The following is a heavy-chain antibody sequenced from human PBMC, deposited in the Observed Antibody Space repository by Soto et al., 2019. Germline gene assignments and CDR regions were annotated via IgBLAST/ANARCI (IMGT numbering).Heavy chain of an antibody. Sequence: SLKISCKGSGYSFTSYWIGWVRQMPGKGLEWMGIIYPGDSDTRYSPSFQGQVTISADKSISTAYLQWSSLKASDTAMYYCARVYGDYVDYYYGMDVWGQGTTVTVSS. CDR2: IYPGDSDT. CDR1: GYSFTSYW. V-gene: IGHV5-51*01. CDR3: ARVYGDYVDYYYGMDV. D-gene: IGHD4-17*01. J-gene: IGHJ6*02.